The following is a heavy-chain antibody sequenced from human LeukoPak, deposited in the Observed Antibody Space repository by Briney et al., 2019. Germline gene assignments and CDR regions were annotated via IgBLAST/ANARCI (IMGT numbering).Heavy chain of an antibody. J-gene: IGHJ4*02. Sequence: GGSLRLSCAASGFTFSSYWMSWVRQAPGKGLQWVANIKQDGSEKYYVDSVRGRFTISRDDAKNSLYLQMNSLRAEDTAVYYCARDYKHDYDLGCWGQGTLVTVSS. D-gene: IGHD3-3*01. CDR3: ARDYKHDYDLGC. V-gene: IGHV3-7*01. CDR1: GFTFSSYW. CDR2: IKQDGSEK.